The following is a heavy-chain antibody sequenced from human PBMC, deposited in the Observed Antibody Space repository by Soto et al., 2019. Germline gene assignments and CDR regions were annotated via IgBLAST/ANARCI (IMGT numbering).Heavy chain of an antibody. CDR3: ARDRRSNYVSDYYYCYGMDV. CDR2: ISSSGSTI. J-gene: IGHJ6*02. V-gene: IGHV3-11*01. CDR1: GFTFSDYY. D-gene: IGHD4-4*01. Sequence: QVQLVESGGGLVKPGGSLRLSCAASGFTFSDYYMSWIRQAPGKGLEWVSYISSSGSTIYYADSVKGRFTISRDNAKNSLYLQMNSLRADDTAVYYCARDRRSNYVSDYYYCYGMDVWGQGTTVTVSS.